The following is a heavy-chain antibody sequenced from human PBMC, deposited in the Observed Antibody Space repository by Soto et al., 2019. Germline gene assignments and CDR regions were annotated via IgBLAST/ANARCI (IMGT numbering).Heavy chain of an antibody. CDR3: ARAGGTTVTGLWHFDS. V-gene: IGHV3-33*01. Sequence: AGGSLRLSCEASGFTFNTYSMHWVCQPPGKGLEWLAAIWYDGTQKYYADSVKGRFIISRDNSKKTLYLEMNSLRAEDTAVYYCARAGGTTVTGLWHFDSWGQGTLVTVSS. J-gene: IGHJ4*02. CDR1: GFTFNTYS. CDR2: IWYDGTQK. D-gene: IGHD4-17*01.